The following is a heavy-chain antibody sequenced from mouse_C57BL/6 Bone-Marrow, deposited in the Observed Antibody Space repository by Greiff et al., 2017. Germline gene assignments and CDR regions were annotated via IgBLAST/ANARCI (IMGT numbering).Heavy chain of an antibody. CDR2: IDPSDSYT. D-gene: IGHD1-1*01. Sequence: QVQLQQPGAELVMPGASVKLSCKASGYTFTSYWMHWVKQRPGQGLEWIGEIDPSDSYTNYNQKFKGKSTLTVDKSSSTAYMQLSILTSEDSAVYYCARCWNYGSSYGYFDVWGTGTTVTVSS. J-gene: IGHJ1*03. V-gene: IGHV1-69*01. CDR3: ARCWNYGSSYGYFDV. CDR1: GYTFTSYW.